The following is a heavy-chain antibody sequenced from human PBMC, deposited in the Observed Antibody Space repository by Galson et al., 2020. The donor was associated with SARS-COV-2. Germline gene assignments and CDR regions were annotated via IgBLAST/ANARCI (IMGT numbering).Heavy chain of an antibody. CDR1: GDSVSSNSAA. V-gene: IGHV6-1*01. CDR2: TYYRSKWYN. D-gene: IGHD1-26*01. Sequence: ETSETLSLTCAISGDSVSSNSAAWNWIRQSPSRGLEWLGRTYYRSKWYNAYAVTVKSRLTINPDTAKNQFSLQLNSVTPEDTAVYYCARDWEASQNIVIHYYYGMDVWGQGTTVTVAS. CDR3: ARDWEASQNIVIHYYYGMDV. J-gene: IGHJ6*02.